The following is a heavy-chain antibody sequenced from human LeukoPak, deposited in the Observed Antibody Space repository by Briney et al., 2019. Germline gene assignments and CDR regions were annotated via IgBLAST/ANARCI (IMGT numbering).Heavy chain of an antibody. CDR2: IIPIFGTA. D-gene: IGHD2-15*01. J-gene: IGHJ6*03. Sequence: ASVKVSCKASGYTFTSYAMNWVRQAPGQGLEWMGGIIPIFGTANYAQKFQGRVTITADKSTSTAYMELSSLRSEDTAVYYCARSPLLRNYYYYYMDVWGKGTTVTVSS. CDR1: GYTFTSYA. V-gene: IGHV1-69*06. CDR3: ARSPLLRNYYYYYMDV.